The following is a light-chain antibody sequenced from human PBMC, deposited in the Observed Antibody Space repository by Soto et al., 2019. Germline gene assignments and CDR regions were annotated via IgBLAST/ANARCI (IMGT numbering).Light chain of an antibody. CDR3: QQYNDWLWT. CDR2: GAS. J-gene: IGKJ1*01. V-gene: IGKV3-20*01. CDR1: QSISTTY. Sequence: EIMLTQSPGTLSLSPGERVTLSCRASQSISTTYLAWYQHKPGQAPRLLIYGASSRATGIPDRFSGSGSGTEFTLTISSLQSEDFAVYYCQQYNDWLWTFGQGTKVDNK.